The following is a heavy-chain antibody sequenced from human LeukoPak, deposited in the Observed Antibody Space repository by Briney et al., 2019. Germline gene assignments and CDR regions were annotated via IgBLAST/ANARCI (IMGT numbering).Heavy chain of an antibody. CDR1: GGSINSYY. CDR2: IYYSGST. CDR3: ASSRSSSGWSLIDY. D-gene: IGHD6-19*01. J-gene: IGHJ4*02. V-gene: IGHV4-59*01. Sequence: KASETLSLTCTVSGGSINSYYWSWIRQPPGKGLGWVGYIYYSGSTNYKPSLKRRVTISVDTPKNQFSLKVSSVTAADTAVYYCASSRSSSGWSLIDYWGQGALVTVSS.